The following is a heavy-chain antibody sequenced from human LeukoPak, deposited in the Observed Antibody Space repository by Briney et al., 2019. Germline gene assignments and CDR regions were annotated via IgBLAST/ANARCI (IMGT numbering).Heavy chain of an antibody. D-gene: IGHD3-10*01. CDR2: IKQDGSEK. Sequence: GGSLRLSCAASGFTVSSNYMSWVRQAPGKGLEWVANIKQDGSEKYYVDSVKGRFTISRDNAKNSLYLQMNSLRAEDTAVYYCARGQRAYYYGSGSYGGYFDYWGQGTLVTVSS. CDR3: ARGQRAYYYGSGSYGGYFDY. V-gene: IGHV3-7*01. J-gene: IGHJ4*02. CDR1: GFTVSSNY.